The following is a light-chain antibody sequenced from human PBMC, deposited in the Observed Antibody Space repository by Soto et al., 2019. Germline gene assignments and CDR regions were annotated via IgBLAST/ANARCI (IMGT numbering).Light chain of an antibody. Sequence: QSALTQPASLSGSPGPSITISCTGTSSDIGAYDYVSWSQQHPGKAPKLMIYEVTNRPSGGANRFSGSKSGNTASLTISGLQAEDEADYYCSSYTRRGTRVCGTGTKVTVL. V-gene: IGLV2-14*01. CDR1: SSDIGAYDY. CDR3: SSYTRRGTRV. J-gene: IGLJ1*01. CDR2: EVT.